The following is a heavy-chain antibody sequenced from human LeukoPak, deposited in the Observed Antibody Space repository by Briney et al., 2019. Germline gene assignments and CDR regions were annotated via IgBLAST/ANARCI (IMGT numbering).Heavy chain of an antibody. V-gene: IGHV3-9*01. J-gene: IGHJ4*02. D-gene: IGHD5-18*01. CDR3: AKGYSYGITYYFDF. CDR1: EFIFDDYA. Sequence: PGGSLRLSCETSEFIFDDYALHWVRQAPGQGLEWVAGASWNSGSIGYADSVKGRFTISRDNVKNSLYLQMNSLRTEDTAFYYCAKGYSYGITYYFDFWGQGTLVTVSS. CDR2: ASWNSGSI.